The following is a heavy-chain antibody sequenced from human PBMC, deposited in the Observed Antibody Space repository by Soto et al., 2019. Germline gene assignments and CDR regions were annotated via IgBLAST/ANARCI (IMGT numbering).Heavy chain of an antibody. CDR2: ISVSAGST. CDR3: ANGQYQLLYGSD. CDR1: GFTFISYA. D-gene: IGHD2-2*02. Sequence: GGSLRLSCAASGFTFISYAMTLCRQAPGKWLEWVSSISVSAGSTYYADSVKGRFTISRDNSKNTVYLQMNSLRVDDTAVYYCANGQYQLLYGSDWGQGTQVTVSS. V-gene: IGHV3-23*01. J-gene: IGHJ4*02.